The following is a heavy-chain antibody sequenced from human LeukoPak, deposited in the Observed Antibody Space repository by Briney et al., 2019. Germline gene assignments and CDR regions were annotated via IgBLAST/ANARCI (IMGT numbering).Heavy chain of an antibody. Sequence: GGSLRLSCAASGFPFDDYGMNWVRQVPGKGLEWVAGINWNGGSTGYADSVKGRFTISRDNAKNSLYLQMNSLRAEDTALYYCARDIVLIAVAVRGSFDIWGQGTMVTVSS. D-gene: IGHD6-19*01. J-gene: IGHJ3*02. V-gene: IGHV3-20*04. CDR1: GFPFDDYG. CDR2: INWNGGST. CDR3: ARDIVLIAVAVRGSFDI.